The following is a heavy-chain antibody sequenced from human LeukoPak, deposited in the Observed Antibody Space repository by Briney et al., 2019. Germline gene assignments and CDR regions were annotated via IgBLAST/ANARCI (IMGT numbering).Heavy chain of an antibody. Sequence: PGGSPRLSCAASGFTFSIYAMSWVRQAPGRGLEWVSAISGSGGTTYYADSVKGRFTVSRDNSKNTLYLQMDSLRAEDTAVYYCAKDPRGSRLASAGTYFDHWGQGTLVTVSS. CDR1: GFTFSIYA. V-gene: IGHV3-23*01. J-gene: IGHJ4*02. CDR3: AKDPRGSRLASAGTYFDH. CDR2: ISGSGGTT. D-gene: IGHD6-13*01.